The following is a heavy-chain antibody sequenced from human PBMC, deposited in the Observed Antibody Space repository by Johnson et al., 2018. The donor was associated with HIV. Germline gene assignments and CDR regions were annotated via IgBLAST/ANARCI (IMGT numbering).Heavy chain of an antibody. D-gene: IGHD3-3*01. Sequence: VQLVESGGGLIQPGGSLRLSCAASGFTFSNYDMYWVRQATGKGLEWVSDIGTAGDTYYADSLKGRFTISREDAKNSLYLQMNSLRAGDTAVYYCARGGSHITIFGVDINMGAFDIWGQGTMVTVSS. CDR3: ARGGSHITIFGVDINMGAFDI. CDR2: IGTAGDT. J-gene: IGHJ3*02. CDR1: GFTFSNYD. V-gene: IGHV3-13*01.